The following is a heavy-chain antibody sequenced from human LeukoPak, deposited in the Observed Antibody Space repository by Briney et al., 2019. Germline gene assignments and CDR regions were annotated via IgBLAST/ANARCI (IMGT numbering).Heavy chain of an antibody. CDR3: ARDSRNVHYYDSSGYYPSEPYYFDY. V-gene: IGHV3-53*04. CDR1: GLTVSSNY. D-gene: IGHD3-22*01. CDR2: IYSGGST. J-gene: IGHJ4*02. Sequence: PGGSLRLSCAASGLTVSSNYMSRVRQAPGKGLEWVSVIYSGGSTYYADSVKGRFTISRHNSKNTLYLQMNSLRAEDTAVYYCARDSRNVHYYDSSGYYPSEPYYFDYWGQGTLVTVSS.